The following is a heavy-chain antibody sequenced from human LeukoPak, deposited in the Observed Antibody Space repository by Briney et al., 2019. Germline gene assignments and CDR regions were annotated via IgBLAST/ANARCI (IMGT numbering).Heavy chain of an antibody. J-gene: IGHJ3*02. CDR2: IYYSGST. CDR1: GGSISSGDYS. V-gene: IGHV4-30-4*01. D-gene: IGHD2-2*01. Sequence: SETLSLTCTVSGGSISSGDYSWSWIRQPPRKGLEWIGYIYYSGSTYYNPSLKSRVTISVDTSKNHFSLKLSSVTAAGTAVYYCAREEVGAFDIWGQGTMVTVSS. CDR3: AREEVGAFDI.